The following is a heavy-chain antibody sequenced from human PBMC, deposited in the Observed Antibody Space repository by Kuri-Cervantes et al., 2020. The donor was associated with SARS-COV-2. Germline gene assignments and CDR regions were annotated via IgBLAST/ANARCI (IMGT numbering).Heavy chain of an antibody. Sequence: ESLKISCTVSGGSISSYYWSWIRQPPGKGLEWIGYIYYSGSTNYNPSLKSRVTISVDTSKNQFSLKLSSVTAADTAVYYCARDLGGSNYGGGDYWGQGTLVTVSS. V-gene: IGHV4-59*01. CDR1: GGSISSYY. J-gene: IGHJ4*02. CDR3: ARDLGGSNYGGGDY. D-gene: IGHD4-23*01. CDR2: IYYSGST.